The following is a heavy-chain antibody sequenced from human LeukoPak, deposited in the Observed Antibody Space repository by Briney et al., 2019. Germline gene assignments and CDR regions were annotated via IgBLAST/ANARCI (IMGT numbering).Heavy chain of an antibody. CDR1: GFTFSSYS. V-gene: IGHV3-21*01. J-gene: IGHJ4*02. CDR3: ARDSILGLVWPVAIDY. CDR2: ISSSSSYI. D-gene: IGHD6-19*01. Sequence: PGGSLRLSCAASGFTFSSYSMNWVRQAPGKGLEWVSSISSSSSYIYYADSVKGRFTISRDNAKNSLYLQMNSLRAEDTAVYYCARDSILGLVWPVAIDYWGQGTLVTVSS.